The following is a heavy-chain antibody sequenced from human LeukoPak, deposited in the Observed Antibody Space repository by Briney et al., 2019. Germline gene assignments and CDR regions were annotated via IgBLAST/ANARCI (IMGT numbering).Heavy chain of an antibody. CDR1: GYTFTSYD. Sequence: ASVKVSCKASGYTFTSYDINWVRQATGQGLEWMGWMNPNSGNTGYAQKFQGRVTMTRNTSISTAYMELSSLRSEDTAVYYCARARRTITIFGVVIIFWFDPWGQGTLVTVSS. J-gene: IGHJ5*02. D-gene: IGHD3-3*01. CDR2: MNPNSGNT. CDR3: ARARRTITIFGVVIIFWFDP. V-gene: IGHV1-8*01.